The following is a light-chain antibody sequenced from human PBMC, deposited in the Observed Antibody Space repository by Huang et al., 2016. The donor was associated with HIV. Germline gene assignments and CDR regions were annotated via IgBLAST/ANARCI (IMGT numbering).Light chain of an antibody. J-gene: IGKJ4*01. V-gene: IGKV3-11*01. CDR3: QQRGNWPPVT. Sequence: EVVLTQSPATLSLSPGERATLSCRASQSVTNYLAWYQQKPGQPPRLLIYDASNRATGVPARFSGSGSGTDFTLTISSLEPEDFAVYYCQQRGNWPPVTFGGGTKVGIK. CDR1: QSVTNY. CDR2: DAS.